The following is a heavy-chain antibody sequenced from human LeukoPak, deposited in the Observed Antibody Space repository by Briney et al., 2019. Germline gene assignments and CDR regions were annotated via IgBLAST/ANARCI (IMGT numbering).Heavy chain of an antibody. CDR2: ISGSGGST. J-gene: IGHJ3*02. CDR3: PKMACGEEAYCSSMGFDAFDI. Sequence: GGSLRLSCAASGFTFSSYAMSWVRQAPGKGLEWVSAISGSGGSTYYADSVKGRFTISRDNSKNTLYLQMNSLRAEDTAVYYCPKMACGEEAYCSSMGFDAFDIWGQGTMVTVSS. D-gene: IGHD2-2*01. CDR1: GFTFSSYA. V-gene: IGHV3-23*01.